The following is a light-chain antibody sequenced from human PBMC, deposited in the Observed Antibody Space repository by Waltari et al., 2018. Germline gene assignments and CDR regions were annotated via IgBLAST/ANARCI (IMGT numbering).Light chain of an antibody. CDR1: QDVRTW. V-gene: IGKV1-12*01. CDR3: QQTDSFPLT. Sequence: DIQMTQSTSSVSASVGDRVRLSCRASQDVRTWLAWYQQKPGKPPNLLIYGSSTLQSGVPSRFSGSGSGTDFTLTINGLQPEDFASYFCQQTDSFPLTFGGGTKVEIK. J-gene: IGKJ4*01. CDR2: GSS.